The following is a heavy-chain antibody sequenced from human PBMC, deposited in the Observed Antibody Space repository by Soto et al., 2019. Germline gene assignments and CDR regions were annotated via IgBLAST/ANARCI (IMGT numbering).Heavy chain of an antibody. CDR2: INSDGSST. Sequence: EVQLVESGGGLVQPGGSLRLSCAASGFTFSSYWMHWVRQAPGKGLEWVSRINSDGSSTSYAESVKGRFTISRDNAKNTLYLQMNSLRAEDTAVYYCVRTSLVVAAATREDYWGQGTLVTVSS. V-gene: IGHV3-74*01. CDR1: GFTFSSYW. J-gene: IGHJ4*02. D-gene: IGHD2-15*01. CDR3: VRTSLVVAAATREDY.